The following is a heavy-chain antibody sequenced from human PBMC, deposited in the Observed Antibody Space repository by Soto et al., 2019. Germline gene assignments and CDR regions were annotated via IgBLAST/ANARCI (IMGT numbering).Heavy chain of an antibody. Sequence: SPTLSLTCAISGDSVSSNSAAWNWIRQSPSRGLEWLGRTYYRSKWYNDYAVSVKSRITINPDTSKSQFSLQLNSVTPEDTAVYYCAREGITMVRGVPMCPIDYWGQGTLVTVSS. CDR1: GDSVSSNSAA. CDR2: TYYRSKWYN. D-gene: IGHD3-10*01. J-gene: IGHJ4*02. V-gene: IGHV6-1*01. CDR3: AREGITMVRGVPMCPIDY.